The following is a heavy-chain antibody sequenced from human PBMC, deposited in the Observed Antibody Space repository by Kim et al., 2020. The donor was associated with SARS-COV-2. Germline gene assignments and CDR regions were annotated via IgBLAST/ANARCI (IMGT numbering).Heavy chain of an antibody. Sequence: GGTNYAQKFQGRVTMTRDTSISTAYMELSRLRSDDTAVYYCARRLGTTIPWGQGTLVTVSS. CDR2: GGT. J-gene: IGHJ5*02. V-gene: IGHV1-2*02. CDR3: ARRLGTTIP. D-gene: IGHD1-7*01.